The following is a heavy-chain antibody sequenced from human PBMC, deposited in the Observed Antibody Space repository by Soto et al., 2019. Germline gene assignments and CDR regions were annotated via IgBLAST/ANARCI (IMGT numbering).Heavy chain of an antibody. J-gene: IGHJ3*02. Sequence: QVQLVESGGGVVQPGRSLRLSCAASGFTFSGFAMHWVRQAPGQGLGWVAVMSSAGAQVYYANSMKGRFTMSRDHSKNTLYLHMDSLRSEDTAVYFCAREDYYVGRYHVLGPLDIWGRGTMVTVSS. CDR2: MSSAGAQV. CDR1: GFTFSGFA. V-gene: IGHV3-30*04. CDR3: AREDYYVGRYHVLGPLDI. D-gene: IGHD3-10*02.